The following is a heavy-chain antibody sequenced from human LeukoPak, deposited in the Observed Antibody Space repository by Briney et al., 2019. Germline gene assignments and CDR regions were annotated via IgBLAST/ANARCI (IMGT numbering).Heavy chain of an antibody. J-gene: IGHJ5*01. V-gene: IGHV3-30*02. CDR2: IGNDGNNK. CDR1: GFTFSSYG. CDR3: AKPPTVTKIRFDS. D-gene: IGHD4-17*01. Sequence: PGGSLRLSCAASGFTFSSYGMHWVRQAPGKGLEWVAFIGNDGNNKYYADSVKGRFTISRDNYKNTLYLKMNSLNAEDTAVYICAKPPTVTKIRFDSWGQGTLVTVSS.